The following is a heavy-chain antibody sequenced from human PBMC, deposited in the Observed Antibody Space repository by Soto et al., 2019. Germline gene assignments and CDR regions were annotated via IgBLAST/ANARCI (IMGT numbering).Heavy chain of an antibody. Sequence: SETLSLTCTVSGGSISSSSYYWGWIRQSPGKGLEWIVSIYYSGSTYYNPSLKSRVTISVDTSKNQFSLKLSSVTAADTAVYYCVRHWGDWCFFDYWGQGTLVTVS. CDR3: VRHWGDWCFFDY. J-gene: IGHJ4*02. V-gene: IGHV4-39*01. CDR1: GGSISSSSYY. CDR2: IYYSGST. D-gene: IGHD2-21*02.